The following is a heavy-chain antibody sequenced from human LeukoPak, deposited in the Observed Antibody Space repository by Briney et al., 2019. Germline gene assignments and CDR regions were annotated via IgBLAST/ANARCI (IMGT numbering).Heavy chain of an antibody. J-gene: IGHJ4*02. CDR3: ARALDYYDSSGYYPFDY. CDR2: ISSSSSYT. V-gene: IGHV3-11*06. D-gene: IGHD3-22*01. CDR1: GFTFSDYY. Sequence: GGSLRLSCAASGFTFSDYYMSWIRQAPGEGLEWVSYISSSSSYTNYADSVKGRFTISRDNAKNSLYLQMNSLRAEDTAVYYCARALDYYDSSGYYPFDYWGQGTLVTVSS.